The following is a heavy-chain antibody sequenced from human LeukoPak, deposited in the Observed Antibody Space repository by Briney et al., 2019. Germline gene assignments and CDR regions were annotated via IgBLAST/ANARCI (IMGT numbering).Heavy chain of an antibody. Sequence: GGSLRLSCAASGFTFTNFEMNWVRQAPGKGLEWVSYISYSGSTTSYADSVKGRFTISRDNAKNSLYLQMNSLRAEDTAVYYCARVGFEEHLVEFDYWGQGTLVTVSS. V-gene: IGHV3-48*03. CDR3: ARVGFEEHLVEFDY. CDR1: GFTFTNFE. J-gene: IGHJ4*02. CDR2: ISYSGSTT. D-gene: IGHD3-3*02.